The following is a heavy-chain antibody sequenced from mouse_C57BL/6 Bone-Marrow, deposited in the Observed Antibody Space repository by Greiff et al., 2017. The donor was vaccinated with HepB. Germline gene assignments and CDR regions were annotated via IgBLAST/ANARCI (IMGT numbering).Heavy chain of an antibody. Sequence: EVQLVESGGGLVKPGGSLKLSCAASGFTFSSYTMSWVRQTPEKRLEWVATISGVGGNTYYPDSVKGRFTISRDNAKNTLYLQMSSLRSEDTALYYCARQGITTVPDYWGQGTTLTVSS. V-gene: IGHV5-9*01. J-gene: IGHJ2*01. CDR3: ARQGITTVPDY. D-gene: IGHD1-1*01. CDR2: ISGVGGNT. CDR1: GFTFSSYT.